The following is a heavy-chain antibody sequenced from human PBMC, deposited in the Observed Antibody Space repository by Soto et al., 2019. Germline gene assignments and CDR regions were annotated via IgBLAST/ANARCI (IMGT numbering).Heavy chain of an antibody. CDR1: GDSISGSTYY. D-gene: IGHD3-22*01. Sequence: PSETLSLTCPVSGDSISGSTYYWGWIRQPPGKGLEWIGSMFYSGNTYYNPSLKSRVTMSIDTSKNQFSLKLNSVTAADTAVYYCVSPEGYYDSSGYTLDYWGQGTLVTVSS. V-gene: IGHV4-39*01. CDR2: MFYSGNT. CDR3: VSPEGYYDSSGYTLDY. J-gene: IGHJ4*02.